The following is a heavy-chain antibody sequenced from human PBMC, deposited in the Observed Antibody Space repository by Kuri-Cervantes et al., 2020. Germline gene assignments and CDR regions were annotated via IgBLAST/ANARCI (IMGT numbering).Heavy chain of an antibody. CDR2: INWNGGST. J-gene: IGHJ6*03. CDR1: GFTFDDYG. Sequence: GGSLKISCAASGFTFDDYGMSWVRQAPGKGLEWVSGINWNGGSTGYADSVKGRFTISRDNAKNSLYLQMNSLRDEDTAVYYCARRGLQVSYYYYYMDVWGKGTTVTVSS. V-gene: IGHV3-20*04. CDR3: ARRGLQVSYYYYYMDV. D-gene: IGHD5-24*01.